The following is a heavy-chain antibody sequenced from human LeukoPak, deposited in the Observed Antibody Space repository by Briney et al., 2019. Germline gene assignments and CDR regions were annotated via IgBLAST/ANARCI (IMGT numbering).Heavy chain of an antibody. J-gene: IGHJ6*03. CDR2: INHSGST. CDR1: GGSFSGYY. V-gene: IGHV4-34*01. Sequence: PSETLSLTCAVYGGSFSGYYWSWIRQPPGKGLEWIGEINHSGSTNYNPSLKSRVTISVDTSKNQFSLKLSSVTAADTAVYYCARHHYDILTGEHQISTYYYYYYMDVWGKGTTVTISS. CDR3: ARHHYDILTGEHQISTYYYYYYMDV. D-gene: IGHD3-9*01.